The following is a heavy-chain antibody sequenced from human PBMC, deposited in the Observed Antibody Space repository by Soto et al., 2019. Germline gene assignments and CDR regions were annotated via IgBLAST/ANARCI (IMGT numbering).Heavy chain of an antibody. Sequence: SETLSLTCAVYGGSFSGYYWSWIRQPPGKGLEWIGDINHSGSTNYNPSLKSRVTISVDTSKNQFSLKLSSVAAADTAVYYCARDLLRPTYYYDSSGPYEIWGQGTMVTVSS. CDR2: INHSGST. J-gene: IGHJ3*02. CDR3: ARDLLRPTYYYDSSGPYEI. V-gene: IGHV4-34*01. D-gene: IGHD3-22*01. CDR1: GGSFSGYY.